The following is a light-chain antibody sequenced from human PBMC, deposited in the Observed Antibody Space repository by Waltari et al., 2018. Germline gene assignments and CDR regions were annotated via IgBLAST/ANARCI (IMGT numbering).Light chain of an antibody. Sequence: DIQLTQSPSSLSASVGYSALITIRPSQSISSYLNWYQQKPGKAPKLLIYAASSLQSGVPSRFSGSGSGTDFTLTISSLQPEDFATYYCQQSYSTPYTFGQGTELDIK. J-gene: IGKJ2*01. V-gene: IGKV1-39*01. CDR3: QQSYSTPYT. CDR1: QSISSY. CDR2: AAS.